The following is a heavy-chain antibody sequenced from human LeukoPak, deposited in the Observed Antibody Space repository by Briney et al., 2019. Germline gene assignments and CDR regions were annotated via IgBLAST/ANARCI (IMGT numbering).Heavy chain of an antibody. Sequence: KPSETLSLTCTVSGGSISSYYWSWIRQPPGKGLEWIGYIYYSGSTNYNPSLKSRVTISVDTSKNQFSLKLSSVTAADTAVYYCARSSRDPFDYWGQGTLVTVSS. J-gene: IGHJ4*02. CDR2: IYYSGST. CDR3: ARSSRDPFDY. CDR1: GGSISSYY. V-gene: IGHV4-59*01. D-gene: IGHD5-24*01.